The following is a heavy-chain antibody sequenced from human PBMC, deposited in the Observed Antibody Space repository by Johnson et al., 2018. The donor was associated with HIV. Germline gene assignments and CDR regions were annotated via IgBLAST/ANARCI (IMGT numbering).Heavy chain of an antibody. Sequence: VQLVESGGGVVQPGGSLRLSCAASGFTFDDYGMSWVRQAPGKGLEWVSGINWNGGITASVESVKGRFTISRDNSKNTLSLQMNSLRAEDTAVYYCARDRGDCYNYDAFDIWGQGTMVTVSS. V-gene: IGHV3-20*04. CDR2: INWNGGIT. CDR3: ARDRGDCYNYDAFDI. CDR1: GFTFDDYG. D-gene: IGHD5-24*01. J-gene: IGHJ3*02.